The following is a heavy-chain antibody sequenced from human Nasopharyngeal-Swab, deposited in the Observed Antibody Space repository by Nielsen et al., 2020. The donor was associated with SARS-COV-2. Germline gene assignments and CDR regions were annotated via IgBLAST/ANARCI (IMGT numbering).Heavy chain of an antibody. CDR2: ISRTYST. V-gene: IGHV3-23*01. D-gene: IGHD1-14*01. CDR1: GFTFDNYA. CDR3: AKGTGMTYRAIDY. J-gene: IGHJ4*02. Sequence: GGSLRLSCAASGFTFDNYAMVWVRQAPGKGLEWVSAISRTYSTYYADSVRGRFTVSRDNSKNTLYLQMSSLRAEDTAVYYCAKGTGMTYRAIDYWGQGTLVTASS.